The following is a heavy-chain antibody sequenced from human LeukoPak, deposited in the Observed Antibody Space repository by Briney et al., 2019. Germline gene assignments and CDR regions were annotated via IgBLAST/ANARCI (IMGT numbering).Heavy chain of an antibody. J-gene: IGHJ4*02. V-gene: IGHV1-18*01. Sequence: ASVKVSCKASGHTFTSYGISWVRQAPGQGLEWMGWISAYNGNTNYAQKLQGRVTMTTDTSTSTAYMELRSLRSDDTAVYYCARRSSSWYQGSFDYWGQGTLVTVSS. CDR1: GHTFTSYG. D-gene: IGHD6-13*01. CDR3: ARRSSSWYQGSFDY. CDR2: ISAYNGNT.